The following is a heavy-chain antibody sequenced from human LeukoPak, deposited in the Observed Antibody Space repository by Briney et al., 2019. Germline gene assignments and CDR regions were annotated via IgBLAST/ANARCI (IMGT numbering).Heavy chain of an antibody. CDR3: ATYLRGPDRYYYGMDV. J-gene: IGHJ6*02. V-gene: IGHV1-24*01. D-gene: IGHD1-14*01. CDR2: FDPEDGET. Sequence: ASVKVSCKVSGYTLTELSMHWVRQAPGKGLEWMGVFDPEDGETIYAQEFQGRVTMTEDTSTDTAYMELSSLRSEDTAVYYCATYLRGPDRYYYGMDVWGQGTTVTVSS. CDR1: GYTLTELS.